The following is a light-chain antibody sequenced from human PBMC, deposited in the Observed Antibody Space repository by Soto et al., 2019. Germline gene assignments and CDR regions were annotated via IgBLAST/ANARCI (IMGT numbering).Light chain of an antibody. CDR2: KAS. Sequence: DIQMTQSPSTLSASVGDRVTITCRASQSISSWLAWYQQKPGKATKLLIYKASSLESGVPSRFSGSGSGTEFTLTISSLQPDEFATYSCQQYHSYPITFGQGTRLEIK. V-gene: IGKV1-5*03. CDR1: QSISSW. J-gene: IGKJ5*01. CDR3: QQYHSYPIT.